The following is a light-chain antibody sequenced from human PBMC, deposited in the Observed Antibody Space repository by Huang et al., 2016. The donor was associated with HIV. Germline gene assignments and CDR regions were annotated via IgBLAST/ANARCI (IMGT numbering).Light chain of an antibody. CDR2: AAS. CDR1: RGISNS. CDR3: QQYYNTTLS. V-gene: IGKV1-NL1*01. J-gene: IGKJ4*01. Sequence: DIQMTQSPSSLSASVGDRVTITCRASRGISNSLAWYQQQPGKAPKLLLYAASRLQGGVPSRFSGSGSRTDYTLTIRSLQPEDSATYYCQQYYNTTLSFGGGTKVEIK.